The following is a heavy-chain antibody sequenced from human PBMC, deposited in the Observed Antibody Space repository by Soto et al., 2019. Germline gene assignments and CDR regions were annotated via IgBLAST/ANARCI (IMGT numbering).Heavy chain of an antibody. CDR2: IGTAGDT. J-gene: IGHJ6*02. V-gene: IGHV3-13*04. CDR3: AKTYIVVVTDYYYGMDV. CDR1: GFTFSSYD. Sequence: GGSLRLSCAASGFTFSSYDMHWVRQATGKGLEWVSAIGTAGDTYYPGSVKGRFTISRENAKNSLYLQMNSLRSEDTAVYYCAKTYIVVVTDYYYGMDVWGQGTTVTVSS. D-gene: IGHD2-21*02.